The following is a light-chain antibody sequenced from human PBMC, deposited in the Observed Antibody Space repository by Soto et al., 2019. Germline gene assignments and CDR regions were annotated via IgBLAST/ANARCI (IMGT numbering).Light chain of an antibody. J-gene: IGLJ2*01. V-gene: IGLV4-69*01. Sequence: QLVLTQSPSASASLRASVKLTCTRSRGHSNDAIAWHQQQPEKGPRYSMQLNRDGTHSKGDGIPHCFSGSSPWAERYLTVPRLEYEDEDDYECQTWGTGVVIFGGGTKLTVL. CDR1: RGHSNDA. CDR3: QTWGTGVVI. CDR2: LNRDGTH.